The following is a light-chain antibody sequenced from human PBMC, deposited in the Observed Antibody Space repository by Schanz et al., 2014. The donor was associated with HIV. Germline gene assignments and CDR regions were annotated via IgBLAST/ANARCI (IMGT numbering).Light chain of an antibody. CDR1: SSNIGSNY. J-gene: IGLJ2*01. V-gene: IGLV1-47*01. CDR3: ATWDITLNGRV. Sequence: QSVLTQPPSASGTPGQRVTISCSGSSSNIGSNYVYWYQQLPGTAPKLLIYRNNQRPSGVPDRFSGSKSGPSASLAIRGLQSDDEADYYCATWDITLNGRVFGGGTKLTVL. CDR2: RNN.